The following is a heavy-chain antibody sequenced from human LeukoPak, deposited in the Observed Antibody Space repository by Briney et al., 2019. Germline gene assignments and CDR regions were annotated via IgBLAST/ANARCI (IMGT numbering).Heavy chain of an antibody. V-gene: IGHV3-33*01. CDR1: GFTFSSYG. J-gene: IGHJ4*02. Sequence: PGGSLRLSCAASGFTFSSYGMHWVRQAPGKGLEWVAVIWYDGSNKYYAGSVKGRLTISRDNSENTLYLQMNSLRAEDTALYYCARDGETTGSISSWFDYWGQGTLVTVSS. D-gene: IGHD6-13*01. CDR3: ARDGETTGSISSWFDY. CDR2: IWYDGSNK.